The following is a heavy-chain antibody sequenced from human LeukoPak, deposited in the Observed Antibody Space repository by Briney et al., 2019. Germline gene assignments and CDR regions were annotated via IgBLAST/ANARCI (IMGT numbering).Heavy chain of an antibody. CDR3: ARGSTVVTYYFDY. D-gene: IGHD4-17*01. V-gene: IGHV1-69*04. CDR1: GGTFSSYA. Sequence: SVKVSCKASGGTFSSYAISWVRQAPGQGLEWMGRIIPILGIANYAQKFQGRVTITADKSTSTAYMELSSLRSEDTAVYYCARGSTVVTYYFDYWGQGTLVTVSS. J-gene: IGHJ4*02. CDR2: IIPILGIA.